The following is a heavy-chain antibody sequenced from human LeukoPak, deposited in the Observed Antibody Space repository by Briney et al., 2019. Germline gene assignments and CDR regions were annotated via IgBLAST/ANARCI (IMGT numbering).Heavy chain of an antibody. CDR3: AKANHGDYDSRYYPYYMDV. D-gene: IGHD4-17*01. V-gene: IGHV3-23*01. Sequence: GGSLRLSCAASGFTFSSFAMTWVRQAPGKGLAWVSSISGSGSSTYYADSVKGRLTISRDNSKSTLYLQVNSLRAEGTAVYYCAKANHGDYDSRYYPYYMDVWGRGTTVTVSS. CDR1: GFTFSSFA. CDR2: ISGSGSST. J-gene: IGHJ6*03.